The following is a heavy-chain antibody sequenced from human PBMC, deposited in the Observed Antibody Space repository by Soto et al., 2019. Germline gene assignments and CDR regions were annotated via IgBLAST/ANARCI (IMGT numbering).Heavy chain of an antibody. CDR3: AREGGNGSPDWYFDL. CDR2: ISPSGST. CDR1: GGSISSGGYS. V-gene: IGHV4-30-2*01. Sequence: QLQLQESGSGLVKPSQTLSLTCAVSGGSISSGGYSWSWIRQPPGKGLKWIGYISPSGSTYYNPSRKSRVTISIQNAKNQSSLRLTSVTAADTAVYYCAREGGNGSPDWYFDLCGRGTLVTVSS. J-gene: IGHJ2*01. D-gene: IGHD1-26*01.